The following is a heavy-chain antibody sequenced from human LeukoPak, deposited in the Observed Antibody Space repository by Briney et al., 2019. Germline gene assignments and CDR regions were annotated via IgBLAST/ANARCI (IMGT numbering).Heavy chain of an antibody. CDR3: ARDREGLEGATHFDY. CDR1: GYTFTSYY. D-gene: IGHD1-26*01. CDR2: INPSGGST. V-gene: IGHV1-46*01. Sequence: ASVKVSCKASGYTFTSYYMHWVRQAPGQGLEWMGIINPSGGSTSYAQKFQGRVTMTRDMSTSTVYMELSSLGSEDTAVYYCARDREGLEGATHFDYWGQGTLVTVSS. J-gene: IGHJ4*02.